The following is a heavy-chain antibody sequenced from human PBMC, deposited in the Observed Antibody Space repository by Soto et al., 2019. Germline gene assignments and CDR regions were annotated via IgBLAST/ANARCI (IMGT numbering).Heavy chain of an antibody. D-gene: IGHD5-12*01. V-gene: IGHV1-69*02. J-gene: IGHJ6*02. CDR1: GGTFSSYT. Sequence: QVQLVQSGAEVKKPGSSVKVSCKASGGTFSSYTISWVRQAPGQGLEWMGRIIPILGIANYAQKFQGRVTITADKSTSTAYMELSSLRSEYTAVYYCARSEMATTRDAYYYYGMDVWGQGTTVTVSS. CDR2: IIPILGIA. CDR3: ARSEMATTRDAYYYYGMDV.